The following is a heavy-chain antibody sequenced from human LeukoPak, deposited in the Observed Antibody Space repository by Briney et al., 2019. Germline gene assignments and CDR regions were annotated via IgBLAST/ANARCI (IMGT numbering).Heavy chain of an antibody. D-gene: IGHD3-10*01. V-gene: IGHV3-30*03. CDR3: ARNFGESIPRYGMDV. J-gene: IGHJ6*02. CDR1: GFTFSSYG. CDR2: ISYDGSNK. Sequence: GGSLRLSCAASGFTFSSYGMHWVRQAPGKGLEWVAIISYDGSNKYYADSVKGRFTISRDNSKNTLYLQMNSLRAEDTAVYYCARNFGESIPRYGMDVWGQGTTVTVSS.